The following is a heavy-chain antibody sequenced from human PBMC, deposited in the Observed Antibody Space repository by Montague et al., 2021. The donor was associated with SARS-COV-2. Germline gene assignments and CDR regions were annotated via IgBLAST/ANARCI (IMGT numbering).Heavy chain of an antibody. CDR2: IFHSGTT. V-gene: IGHV4-4*02. Sequence: SETLSLTCTVSGGSISSDNWWTWVRQPPGKGLECIGDIFHSGTTXYNPSLKSRLTISVDKSKNQISLKLISVTAADTAMYYCALPLGGARFDPWGQGTLVTVSS. D-gene: IGHD3-16*01. CDR1: GGSISSDNW. CDR3: ALPLGGARFDP. J-gene: IGHJ5*02.